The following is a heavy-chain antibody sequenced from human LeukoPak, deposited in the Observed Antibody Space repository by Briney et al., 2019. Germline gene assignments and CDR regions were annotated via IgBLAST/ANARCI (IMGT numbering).Heavy chain of an antibody. J-gene: IGHJ4*02. CDR1: GGSFSGYY. D-gene: IGHD2-2*01. V-gene: IGHV4-34*01. CDR2: INHSGST. CDR3: ARARLSAFLGY. Sequence: SETLSLTCAVYGGSFSGYYWSWIRQPPGKGLEWIGEINHSGSTNYNPSLKSRVTISVDTSKNQFSLKLSSVTAADTAVYYCARARLSAFLGYWGQGTLVTVSS.